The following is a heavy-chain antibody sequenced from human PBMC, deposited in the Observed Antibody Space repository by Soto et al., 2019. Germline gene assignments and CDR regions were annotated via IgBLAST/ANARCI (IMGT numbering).Heavy chain of an antibody. Sequence: ASVKDSCKASGYTFTSYYMHWVRQAPGQGLEWMGIINPSGGSTSYAQKFQGRVTMTRDTSTSTVYMELSSLRSEDTAVYYCARFLNGYDSRGGFDYWGQGTLVTVSS. V-gene: IGHV1-46*01. J-gene: IGHJ4*02. CDR3: ARFLNGYDSRGGFDY. CDR1: GYTFTSYY. CDR2: INPSGGST. D-gene: IGHD3-22*01.